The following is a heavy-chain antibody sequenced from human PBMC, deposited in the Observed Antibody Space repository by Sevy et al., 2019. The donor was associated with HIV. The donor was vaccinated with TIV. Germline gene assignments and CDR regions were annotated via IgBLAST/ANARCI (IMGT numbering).Heavy chain of an antibody. CDR2: INHSGST. CDR1: GGSFSGYY. CDR3: AGWDNWGYVWGSYRYRGYFQH. D-gene: IGHD3-16*02. J-gene: IGHJ1*01. V-gene: IGHV4-34*01. Sequence: SETLSLTCAVYGGSFSGYYWRWIRQPPGKGLEWIGEINHSGSTNYNPSLKSRVTISVDTSMYQFSLKLSSVTAADTAVDYCAGWDNWGYVWGSYRYRGYFQHWGQGTLVTVSS.